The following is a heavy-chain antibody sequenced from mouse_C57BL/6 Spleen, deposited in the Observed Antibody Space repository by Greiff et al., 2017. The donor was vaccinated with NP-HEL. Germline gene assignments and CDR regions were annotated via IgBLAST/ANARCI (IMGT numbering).Heavy chain of an antibody. V-gene: IGHV1-47*01. CDR2: FHPYNDDT. J-gene: IGHJ3*01. CDR3: AIYGYDGSFAY. CDR1: GYTFTTYP. Sequence: QVHVKQSGAELVKPGASVKMSCKASGYTFTTYPIEWMKQNHGKSLEWIGNFHPYNDDTKYNEKFKGKATLTVEKSSSTVYLELSRLTSDDSAVYYCAIYGYDGSFAYWGQGTLVTVSA. D-gene: IGHD2-2*01.